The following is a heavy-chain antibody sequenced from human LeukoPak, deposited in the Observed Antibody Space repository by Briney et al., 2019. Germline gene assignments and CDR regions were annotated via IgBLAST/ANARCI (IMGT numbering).Heavy chain of an antibody. J-gene: IGHJ2*01. CDR1: GFTFSTYG. Sequence: GGTLRLSCAASGFTFSTYGMTWVRQAPGKGLEWVSTISDTGDSTYYADSVKGRFTISRDNSKNTLYLQMNSLRAEDTAVYYCAKDGYYDSSAYYYVRYFDLWGRGTLVTVSS. CDR2: ISDTGDST. V-gene: IGHV3-23*01. D-gene: IGHD3-22*01. CDR3: AKDGYYDSSAYYYVRYFDL.